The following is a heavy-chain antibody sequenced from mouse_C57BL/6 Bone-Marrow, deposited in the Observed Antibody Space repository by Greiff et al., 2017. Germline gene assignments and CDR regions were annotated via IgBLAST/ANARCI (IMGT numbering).Heavy chain of an antibody. CDR1: GYTFTSYW. CDR2: IDPSDSYT. J-gene: IGHJ4*01. Sequence: QVQLQQPGAELVRPGTSVKLSCKASGYTFTSYWMHWVKQRPGQGLEWIGVIDPSDSYTNYKQKFKGKATLTVDTSSSTAYMQLSSLTSEDSAVYYCAREGNSSGLYAMDYWGQGTSVTVSS. CDR3: AREGNSSGLYAMDY. D-gene: IGHD3-2*02. V-gene: IGHV1-59*01.